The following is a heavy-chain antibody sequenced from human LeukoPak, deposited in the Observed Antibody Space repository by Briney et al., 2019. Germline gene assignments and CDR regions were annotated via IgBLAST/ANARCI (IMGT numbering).Heavy chain of an antibody. CDR1: GYTFTRYY. CDR2: INPSGGTT. V-gene: IGHV1-46*01. D-gene: IGHD3-22*01. Sequence: ASVKVSCKASGYTFTRYYIHWVRQAPGQGLEWMGIINPSGGTTNYAQKFQGRVTMTRDTSTSTVYMELSSLRSEDTAVYYCARMGLDSSGYLPYFDYWGQGTLVTVSS. J-gene: IGHJ4*02. CDR3: ARMGLDSSGYLPYFDY.